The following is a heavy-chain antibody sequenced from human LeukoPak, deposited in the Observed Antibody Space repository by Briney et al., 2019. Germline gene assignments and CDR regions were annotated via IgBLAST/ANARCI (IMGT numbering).Heavy chain of an antibody. CDR3: ARCLGFLIGSSWYPDAFDI. J-gene: IGHJ3*02. V-gene: IGHV1-2*02. CDR2: INPNTGGT. Sequence: GASVKVSCKASGYIFTGYYIHWVRQAPGQGLEWMGWINPNTGGTNYAQKFQGRVTMTRDTSINTAYMELSRLRSDDTAVYYCARCLGFLIGSSWYPDAFDIWGQGTMVTVSS. CDR1: GYIFTGYY. D-gene: IGHD6-13*01.